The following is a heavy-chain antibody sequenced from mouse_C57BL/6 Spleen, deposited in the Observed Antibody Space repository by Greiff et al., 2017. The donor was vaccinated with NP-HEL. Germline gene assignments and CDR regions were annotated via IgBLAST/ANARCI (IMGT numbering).Heavy chain of an antibody. J-gene: IGHJ1*03. CDR1: GYTFTSYW. CDR3: ARFTTVVAWYFDV. V-gene: IGHV1-53*01. CDR2: INPSNGGT. Sequence: QVQLQQPGTELVKPGASVKLSCKASGYTFTSYWMHWVKQRPGQGLEWIGNINPSNGGTNYNEKFKSKATLTVDKSSSTAYMQLSSLTSEDSAVYYGARFTTVVAWYFDVWGTGTTVTVSS. D-gene: IGHD1-1*01.